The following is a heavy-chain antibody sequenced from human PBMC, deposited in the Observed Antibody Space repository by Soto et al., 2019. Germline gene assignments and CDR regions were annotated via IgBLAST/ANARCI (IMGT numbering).Heavy chain of an antibody. CDR1: GFTFRNYD. J-gene: IGHJ6*02. V-gene: IGHV3-13*05. CDR2: ISAAGDP. Sequence: EVQLVESGGGLVQPGGSLRLSCEASGFTFRNYDMHWVRQGTGKGLEWVSGISAAGDPDYADSVEGRLTISRGNAQNSSFLQMNSLRVGDTAVYYCARTDRDFYGLDVWGQGTTVIVSS. CDR3: ARTDRDFYGLDV.